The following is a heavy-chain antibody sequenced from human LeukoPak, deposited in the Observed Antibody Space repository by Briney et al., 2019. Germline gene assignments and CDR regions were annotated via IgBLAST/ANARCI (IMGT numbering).Heavy chain of an antibody. CDR1: GGSFSGYY. J-gene: IGHJ4*02. CDR2: INHSGST. CDR3: ARHTLRDYYDSSGYFDY. V-gene: IGHV4-34*01. D-gene: IGHD3-22*01. Sequence: PSETLSLTCAVYGGSFSGYYWSWIRQPPGKGLEWIGEINHSGSTNYNPSLKSRVTISVDTSKNQFSLKLSSVTAADTAVYYCARHTLRDYYDSSGYFDYWGQGTLVTVSS.